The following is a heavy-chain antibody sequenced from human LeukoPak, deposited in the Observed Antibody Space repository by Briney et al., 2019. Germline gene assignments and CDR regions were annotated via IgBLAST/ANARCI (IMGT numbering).Heavy chain of an antibody. CDR3: ASHVIYYYDSSGDAFDI. D-gene: IGHD3-22*01. Sequence: SETLFLTCTVSGGSISSGGYYWSWIRQPPGKGLEWIGYIYHSGSTYYNPSLKSRVTISVDRSKNQFSLKLSSVTAADTAVYYCASHVIYYYDSSGDAFDIWGQGTMVTVSS. V-gene: IGHV4-30-2*01. CDR1: GGSISSGGYY. CDR2: IYHSGST. J-gene: IGHJ3*02.